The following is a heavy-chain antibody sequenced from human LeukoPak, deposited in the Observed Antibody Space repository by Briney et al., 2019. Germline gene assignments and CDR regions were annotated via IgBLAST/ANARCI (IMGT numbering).Heavy chain of an antibody. CDR1: GFTVSDNY. CDR3: ASSSWSSEYFHY. CDR2: FYSGGST. Sequence: GGSLRLSCAASGFTVSDNYMSWVRQAPGKGLEWVSVFYSGGSTRYSDSVKGRFTISRDNSKNTLYLQLNSLRAEDTAVYFCASSSWSSEYFHYWGQGTLVTVSS. J-gene: IGHJ1*01. V-gene: IGHV3-66*01. D-gene: IGHD6-13*01.